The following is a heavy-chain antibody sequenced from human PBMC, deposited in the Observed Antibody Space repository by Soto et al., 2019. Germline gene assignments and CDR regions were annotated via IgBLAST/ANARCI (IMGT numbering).Heavy chain of an antibody. CDR1: GYTFTSYG. D-gene: IGHD3-16*01. CDR3: ARELDYDYVWGSGYYYYGMDV. Sequence: GASVKVSCKASGYTFTSYGISWVRQAPGQGLEWMGWISAYNGNTNYAQKLQGRVTMTTDTSTSTAYMELRSLRSDDTAVYYCARELDYDYVWGSGYYYYGMDVWGQGTTVTVSS. CDR2: ISAYNGNT. V-gene: IGHV1-18*01. J-gene: IGHJ6*02.